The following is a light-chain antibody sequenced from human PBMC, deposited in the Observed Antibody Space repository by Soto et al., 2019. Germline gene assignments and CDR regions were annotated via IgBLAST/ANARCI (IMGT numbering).Light chain of an antibody. CDR3: QQYNTFWT. Sequence: SASVGDRVTITCRASQSISSWLAWYQQKPGKAPRLLIYDASSLESGVPSRVSGSGSGTEFTLTISSLQPDDLATYYCQQYNTFWTFGPGTKVDIK. J-gene: IGKJ1*01. V-gene: IGKV1-5*01. CDR1: QSISSW. CDR2: DAS.